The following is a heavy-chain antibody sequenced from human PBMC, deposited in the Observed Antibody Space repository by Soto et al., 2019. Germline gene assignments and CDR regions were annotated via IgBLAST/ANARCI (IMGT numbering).Heavy chain of an antibody. V-gene: IGHV1-2*02. CDR2: INLTSGGT. Sequence: QVQLVQSGAEVKKPGASVKVSCKTSGYTFAAYYIHWIRQAPGQGLEWMGWINLTSGGTVYAQNFQDRVTMTRDTSISTAYMELRRLNSDDTAVYYCARDPDYGDYWGYFFDSWGQGTPVTVSS. J-gene: IGHJ4*02. CDR3: ARDPDYGDYWGYFFDS. D-gene: IGHD4-17*01. CDR1: GYTFAAYY.